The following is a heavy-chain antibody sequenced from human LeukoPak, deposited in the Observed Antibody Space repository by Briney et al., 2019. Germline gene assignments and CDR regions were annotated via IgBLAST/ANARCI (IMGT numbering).Heavy chain of an antibody. Sequence: SETLSLTCTVSGGTISSYYWNWIRQPPGNGPEWIGYIHDSGSTKYNPPLKSRVTISVETSKNQFSLKLSSVTAADTAVYYCARWYYSGWAFDYWGQGTPVTGSS. CDR1: GGTISSYY. J-gene: IGHJ4*02. CDR2: IHDSGST. CDR3: ARWYYSGWAFDY. D-gene: IGHD6-19*01. V-gene: IGHV4-59*08.